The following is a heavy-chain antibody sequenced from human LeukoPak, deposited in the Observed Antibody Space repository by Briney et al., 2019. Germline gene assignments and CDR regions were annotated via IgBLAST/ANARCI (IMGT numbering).Heavy chain of an antibody. V-gene: IGHV4-61*02. CDR3: ARGVTYYYDSSGYLY. Sequence: SETLSLTCTVSGGSISSSSYYWSWLRQPAGKGLEWIGRIHTSGRTNYNPSPKSRVPISVHTSKNPFSLNLSYLTAADTAFYYCARGVTYYYDSSGYLYWGQGTLVTVSS. D-gene: IGHD3-22*01. J-gene: IGHJ4*02. CDR1: GGSISSSSYY. CDR2: IHTSGRT.